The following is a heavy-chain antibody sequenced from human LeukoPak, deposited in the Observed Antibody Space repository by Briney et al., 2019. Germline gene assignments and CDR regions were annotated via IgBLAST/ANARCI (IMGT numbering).Heavy chain of an antibody. D-gene: IGHD2-21*01. CDR1: GGSMTNYY. CDR3: ASIPVAGGGDHFDY. J-gene: IGHJ4*02. CDR2: VYYSGST. Sequence: SETLSLTCTVSGGSMTNYYWSWIRQPPGKGLEWIGYVYYSGSTKYNPSLKSRVTISVDSSKNRFSLNLSSVTAADTAVYYCASIPVAGGGDHFDYWGRGALVTVSS. V-gene: IGHV4-59*08.